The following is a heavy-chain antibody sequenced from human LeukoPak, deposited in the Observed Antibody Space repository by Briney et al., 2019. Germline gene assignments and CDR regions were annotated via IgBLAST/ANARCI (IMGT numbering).Heavy chain of an antibody. J-gene: IGHJ5*02. CDR1: GFTFNKYG. D-gene: IGHD1-26*01. Sequence: GGSLRLSCAASGFTFNKYGMHWVRQAPGKGLEWVAVIWYDGSNKKYVESVEGRFTISRDNSKNTVHLQMSSLRGEDTAVYYCAKDAQGIVGAPVNWFDPWGQGTLVTVSS. V-gene: IGHV3-33*06. CDR2: IWYDGSNK. CDR3: AKDAQGIVGAPVNWFDP.